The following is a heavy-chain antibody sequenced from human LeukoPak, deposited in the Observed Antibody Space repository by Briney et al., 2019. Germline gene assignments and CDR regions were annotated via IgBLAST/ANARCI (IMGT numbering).Heavy chain of an antibody. CDR3: ARKQDYGDYLQYFDY. CDR2: IRYDGSDK. D-gene: IGHD4-17*01. V-gene: IGHV3-30*02. Sequence: PGGSLRLSCAASEFIFSTYGMHWVRQAPGKGLEWVAFIRYDGSDKYYADSVKGRFTISRDNSKNTLYPQMNSLRAEDTAVYYCARKQDYGDYLQYFDYWGQGALVAVSS. CDR1: EFIFSTYG. J-gene: IGHJ4*02.